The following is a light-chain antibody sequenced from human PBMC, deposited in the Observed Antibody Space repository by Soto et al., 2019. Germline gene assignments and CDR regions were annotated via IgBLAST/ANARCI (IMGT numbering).Light chain of an antibody. V-gene: IGKV3-11*01. CDR2: YAS. CDR3: QQRSNCPPIT. J-gene: IGKJ5*01. Sequence: EIVLTQSPATLSLSPGARATLSCRASQSVSSYLAWYQQKPGQAPSMLIYYASNRVAGVLAWCSGSGSGTNFTPTTSSVEPADFAVYYCQQRSNCPPITFGQGTRLEI. CDR1: QSVSSY.